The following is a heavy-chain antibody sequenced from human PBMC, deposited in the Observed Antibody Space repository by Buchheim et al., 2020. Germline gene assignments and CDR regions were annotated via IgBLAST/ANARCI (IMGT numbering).Heavy chain of an antibody. CDR3: ARDADAPTMGYYFDY. CDR2: ISYDGSNK. Sequence: QVQLVESGGGVVQPGRSLRLSCAASGFTFSSYAMHWVRQAPGKGLEWVAVISYDGSNKYYADSVKGRFTISRDNSKNTLYLQMNSLRAEDTAVYYCARDADAPTMGYYFDYWGQGTL. D-gene: IGHD5-12*01. CDR1: GFTFSSYA. V-gene: IGHV3-30*04. J-gene: IGHJ4*02.